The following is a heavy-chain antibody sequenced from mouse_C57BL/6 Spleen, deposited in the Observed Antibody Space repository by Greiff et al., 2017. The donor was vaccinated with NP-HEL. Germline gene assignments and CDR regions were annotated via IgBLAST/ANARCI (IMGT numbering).Heavy chain of an antibody. D-gene: IGHD2-13*01. Sequence: QVQLQQSGPELVKPGASVKISCKASGYAFSSSWMNWVKQRPGKGLEWIGRLYPGDGDTNYNGKFKGKATLTADKSSSTAYMQLSSLTSEDSAVYFCARSDLLWWAMDDWGKGTSVTVSS. CDR3: ARSDLLWWAMDD. J-gene: IGHJ4*01. CDR2: LYPGDGDT. V-gene: IGHV1-82*01. CDR1: GYAFSSSW.